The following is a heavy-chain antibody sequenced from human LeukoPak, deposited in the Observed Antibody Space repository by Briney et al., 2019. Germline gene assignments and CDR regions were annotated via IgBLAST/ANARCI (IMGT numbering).Heavy chain of an antibody. CDR1: GGSISSYY. Sequence: KPSETLSLTCTVSGGSISSYYWSWIRQPPGKGLEWIGHIYYSGSTNYNPSLKSRVTISVDTSKNQFSLKLSSVTAADTAVYYCASLTYYYDSSGYYYPFWGQGTLVTVSS. CDR3: ASLTYYYDSSGYYYPF. D-gene: IGHD3-22*01. J-gene: IGHJ4*02. V-gene: IGHV4-59*01. CDR2: IYYSGST.